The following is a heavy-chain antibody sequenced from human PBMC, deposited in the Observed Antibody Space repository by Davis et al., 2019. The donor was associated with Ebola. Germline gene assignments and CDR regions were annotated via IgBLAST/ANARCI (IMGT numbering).Heavy chain of an antibody. CDR1: GFTVSSNY. CDR2: IYSGGST. V-gene: IGHV3-53*01. Sequence: GESLKISCAASGFTVSSNYMSWVRQAPGKGLEWVSVIYSGGSTYYADSVKGRFTISRDNSKNTLYLQMNSLRAEDTAVYYCARHRQYCTGGVCYWGNWFDPWGQGTLVTVSS. D-gene: IGHD2-8*02. CDR3: ARHRQYCTGGVCYWGNWFDP. J-gene: IGHJ5*02.